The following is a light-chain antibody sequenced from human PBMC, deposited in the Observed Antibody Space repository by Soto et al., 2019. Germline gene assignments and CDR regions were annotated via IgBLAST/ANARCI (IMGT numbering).Light chain of an antibody. J-gene: IGKJ1*01. Sequence: EIVMTQSPATLSVSPGERATLSCRASESVNSNSAWYQQTPGQAPRLLIYGASTRATGIPARVSGGGSGTAFTLTISTLQSEDFAVYYCQQYNNWPRTFGQGTKVEIK. V-gene: IGKV3-15*01. CDR3: QQYNNWPRT. CDR2: GAS. CDR1: ESVNSN.